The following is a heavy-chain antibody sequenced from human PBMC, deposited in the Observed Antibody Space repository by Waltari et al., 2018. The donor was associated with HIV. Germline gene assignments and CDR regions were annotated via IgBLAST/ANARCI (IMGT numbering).Heavy chain of an antibody. Sequence: QVQLVQSGAEVKKPGASVKVSCKASGYTFTGYYMHWVRQAPGQGLEWMGWINPNSGGTNYAQKFQGRVTMTRDTSISTAYMELSRLRSDDTAVYYCARDLPQQRPLAPVGMDVWGQGTTVTVSS. CDR3: ARDLPQQRPLAPVGMDV. J-gene: IGHJ6*02. CDR2: INPNSGGT. CDR1: GYTFTGYY. V-gene: IGHV1-2*02.